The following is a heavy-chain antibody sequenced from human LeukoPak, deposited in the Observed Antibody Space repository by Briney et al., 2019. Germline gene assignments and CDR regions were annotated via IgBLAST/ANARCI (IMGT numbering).Heavy chain of an antibody. CDR3: AKDLEQTYSGRSTSYDD. Sequence: GGSLRLSCAASGFTFSSYAMSWVRQVPGKGLEWVSAISSSGGTTGYADSVKGRFTISRDNSKNMLYLQMNSLRAEDTALYYCAKDLEQTYSGRSTSYDDWGQGTLVTVS. CDR2: ISSSGGTT. J-gene: IGHJ4*02. CDR1: GFTFSSYA. D-gene: IGHD6-19*01. V-gene: IGHV3-23*01.